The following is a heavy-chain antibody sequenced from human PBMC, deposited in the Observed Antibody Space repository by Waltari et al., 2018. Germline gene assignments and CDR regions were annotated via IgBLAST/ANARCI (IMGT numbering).Heavy chain of an antibody. CDR2: IKSQNDGGTT. CDR1: GFGFTAAW. V-gene: IGHV3-15*01. J-gene: IGHJ4*01. CDR3: TTLDAPWGG. D-gene: IGHD7-27*01. Sequence: GFGFTAAWLTWVRQAPGKGLEWVGRIKSQNDGGTTDFAASVRGRFSISRDDSQNMVFLQMNSLRVEDTALYYCTTLDAPWGGWGHGTLVTVSS.